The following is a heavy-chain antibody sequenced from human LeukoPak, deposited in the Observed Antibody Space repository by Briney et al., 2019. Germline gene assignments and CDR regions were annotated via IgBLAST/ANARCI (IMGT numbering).Heavy chain of an antibody. CDR1: GGSISTYH. CDR2: ISYSGST. D-gene: IGHD6-13*01. V-gene: IGHV4-59*08. CDR3: ARGWSQQRDYFDY. Sequence: SETLSLTCTVSGGSISTYHWSWIRQPPGQGLERIGYISYSGSTNYNPSLKSRVTISVDTSKNQFSLKLSSVAAADTAVYYCARGWSQQRDYFDYWGQGTLVTVSS. J-gene: IGHJ4*02.